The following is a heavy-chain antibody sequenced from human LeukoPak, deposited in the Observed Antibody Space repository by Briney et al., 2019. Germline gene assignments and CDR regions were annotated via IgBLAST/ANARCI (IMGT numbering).Heavy chain of an antibody. J-gene: IGHJ5*02. Sequence: ASVKVSCKASGYTFTNYYMHWVRQAPGQGLEWMGIISPSGGSTSYAQKFQGRVTMTSDTSTSTVYVELSSLRSEDTAVYYCATDSVGSYNWFDPWGQGTLVTVSS. CDR3: ATDSVGSYNWFDP. CDR1: GYTFTNYY. CDR2: ISPSGGST. D-gene: IGHD3-10*01. V-gene: IGHV1-46*01.